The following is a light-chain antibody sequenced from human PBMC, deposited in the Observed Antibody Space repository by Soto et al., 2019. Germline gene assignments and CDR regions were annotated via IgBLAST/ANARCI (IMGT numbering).Light chain of an antibody. J-gene: IGLJ1*01. V-gene: IGLV2-18*02. Sequence: QSALTQPPSVSGSPGQSVTISCTGTSSDVGSYNRVSWYQQPPGTAPKLMIYEVSNRPSGVPDRFSGSKSGNTASLTISGLQAEDDAYYYCSSDTSSSTSRDVFGTGTKLTVL. CDR1: SSDVGSYNR. CDR3: SSDTSSSTSRDV. CDR2: EVS.